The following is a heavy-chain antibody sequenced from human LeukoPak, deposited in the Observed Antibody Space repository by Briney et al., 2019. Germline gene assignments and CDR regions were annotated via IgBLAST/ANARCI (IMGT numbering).Heavy chain of an antibody. CDR2: INHSGST. CDR1: GGSFSGYY. D-gene: IGHD3-22*01. CDR3: ARGVTNYYDSSGYGREDALDI. Sequence: SETLSLTCAVYGGSFSGYYWSWIRQPPGKGLEWIGEINHSGSTNYNPSLKSRVTISVDTSKNQFSLKLSSVTAADTAVYYCARGVTNYYDSSGYGREDALDIWGQGTMVTVSS. J-gene: IGHJ3*02. V-gene: IGHV4-34*01.